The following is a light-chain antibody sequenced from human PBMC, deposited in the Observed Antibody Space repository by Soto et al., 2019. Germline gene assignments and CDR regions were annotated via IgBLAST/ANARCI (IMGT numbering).Light chain of an antibody. CDR1: QRVSSSS. J-gene: IGKJ1*01. CDR3: QQYGGSPRT. Sequence: EIVLTQSPGTLSLSPGERATLSCRASQRVSSSSLAWYQQKRGQAPRLLIHDASSRATGIPDRFSGSGSGTDFTLTISRLEREDFGVYYCQQYGGSPRTFGQGTKVEVK. CDR2: DAS. V-gene: IGKV3-20*01.